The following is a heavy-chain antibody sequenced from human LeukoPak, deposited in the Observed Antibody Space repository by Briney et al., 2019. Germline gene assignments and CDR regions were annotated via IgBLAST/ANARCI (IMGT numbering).Heavy chain of an antibody. CDR1: GFTFSTYA. V-gene: IGHV3-23*01. J-gene: IGHJ3*02. Sequence: GGSLRLSCAASGFTFSTYAMNWVRQAPGKGLEWVSAISGSGGSTYYADSVKGRFTISRDNAKNSLYLQVNSLRAEDTAVYYCARGSRFGVVGRDAFDIWGQGTVVTVSS. D-gene: IGHD3-3*01. CDR2: ISGSGGST. CDR3: ARGSRFGVVGRDAFDI.